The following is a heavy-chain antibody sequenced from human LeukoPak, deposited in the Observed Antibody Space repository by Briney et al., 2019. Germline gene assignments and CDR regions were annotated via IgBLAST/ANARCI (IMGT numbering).Heavy chain of an antibody. V-gene: IGHV3-21*01. CDR2: ISSSRSYI. CDR1: GFIFSSFG. Sequence: GGSLRLSCAASGFIFSSFGMNWVRQAPGKGLEWVSSISSSRSYIFYADSVKGRFTVSRDNAKNSLYLQMNSLRAEDTAIYYCARDYQYGYSTNWYHLAQIDYWGQGTLVTVSS. J-gene: IGHJ4*02. CDR3: ARDYQYGYSTNWYHLAQIDY. D-gene: IGHD2/OR15-2a*01.